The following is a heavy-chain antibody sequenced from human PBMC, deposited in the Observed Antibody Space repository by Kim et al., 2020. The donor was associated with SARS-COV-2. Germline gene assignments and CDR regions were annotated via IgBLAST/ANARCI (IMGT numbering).Heavy chain of an antibody. J-gene: IGHJ6*02. CDR3: ASIGEGRYYYYGMDV. D-gene: IGHD1-26*01. Sequence: GGSLRLSCAASGFTFSSYSMNWVRQAPGKGLEWVSSISSSSSYIYYADSVKGRFTISRDNAKNSLYLQMNSLRAEDTAVYYCASIGEGRYYYYGMDVWGQGTTCTVSS. CDR2: ISSSSSYI. V-gene: IGHV3-21*01. CDR1: GFTFSSYS.